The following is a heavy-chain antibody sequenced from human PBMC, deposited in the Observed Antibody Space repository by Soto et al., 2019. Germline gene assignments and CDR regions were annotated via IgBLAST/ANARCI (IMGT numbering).Heavy chain of an antibody. CDR3: AREPRGGHNFDY. CDR2: IFSGGTT. V-gene: IGHV3-53*01. CDR1: GFTISSNY. J-gene: IGHJ4*02. D-gene: IGHD3-10*01. Sequence: PGGSLRLSCAASGFTISSNYMSWVRQAPGKGLEWVSVIFSGGTTHYADSVKGRFTISRDISKNTLFLQMNTLRADDTAVYYCAREPRGGHNFDYWGQGTLVTV.